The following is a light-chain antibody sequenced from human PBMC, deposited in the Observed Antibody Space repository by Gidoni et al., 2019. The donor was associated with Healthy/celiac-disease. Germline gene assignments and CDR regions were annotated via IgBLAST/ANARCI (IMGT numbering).Light chain of an antibody. CDR3: YSAADNNWV. CDR1: VLAKKY. Sequence: SYDLTQPSSASVSPGQTARITCSGDVLAKKYARWFQQKPGQAPVLVIYKDRERPSGIPERFSGSSSGTTVTLTISGAQVEDEADYYCYSAADNNWVFGGGTKLTVL. J-gene: IGLJ3*02. CDR2: KDR. V-gene: IGLV3-27*01.